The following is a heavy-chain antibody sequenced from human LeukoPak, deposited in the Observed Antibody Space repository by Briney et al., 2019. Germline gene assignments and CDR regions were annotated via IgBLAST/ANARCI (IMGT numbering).Heavy chain of an antibody. Sequence: GRSLRLSCAASGFTFSSYAMHWVRQAPGKGLEWVAVISYDGSNKYYADSVKGRFTISRDNSKNTLYLQMNSLRAEDTAVYYCARDHAASITIFGVDPLNWFDPWGLGTLVTVSS. V-gene: IGHV3-30-3*01. CDR1: GFTFSSYA. CDR2: ISYDGSNK. CDR3: ARDHAASITIFGVDPLNWFDP. J-gene: IGHJ5*02. D-gene: IGHD3-3*01.